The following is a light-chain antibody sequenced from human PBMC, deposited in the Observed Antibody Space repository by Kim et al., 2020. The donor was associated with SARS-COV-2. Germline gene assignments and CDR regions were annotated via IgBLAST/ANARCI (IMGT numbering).Light chain of an antibody. J-gene: IGKJ2*01. CDR3: QHYSRFPYT. Sequence: SATVRDKVTITCQASENIGTWLACYQQKPGRAPSLLIYLASTLESGVPSRCSGTGSGTEFSLSITSLQTDDFATYYCQHYSRFPYTFGQGTKLEIK. V-gene: IGKV1-5*03. CDR2: LAS. CDR1: ENIGTW.